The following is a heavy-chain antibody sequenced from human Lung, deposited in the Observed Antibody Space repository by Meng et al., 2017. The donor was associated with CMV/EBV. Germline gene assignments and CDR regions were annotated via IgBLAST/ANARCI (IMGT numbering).Heavy chain of an antibody. CDR2: IGTAGDT. CDR1: GFTFSSYD. Sequence: GEXXTISCAASGFTFSSYDMHWVRQATGKGLEWVSAIGTAGDTYYPGSVKGRFTISRENAKNSLYLQMNSLRAGDTAVYYCARARAGRGDYYYYYGMDVWRQGXTVTVSS. CDR3: ARARAGRGDYYYYYGMDV. D-gene: IGHD6-13*01. J-gene: IGHJ6*02. V-gene: IGHV3-13*01.